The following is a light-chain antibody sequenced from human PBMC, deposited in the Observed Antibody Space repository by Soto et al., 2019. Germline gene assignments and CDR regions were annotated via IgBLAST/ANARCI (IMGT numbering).Light chain of an antibody. CDR1: QGISSY. Sequence: AIRMTQSPSSLSASTGDRVTITCRASQGISSYLAWYQQKPGKAPKLLIYAASTLQSGVPSRFSGSGSGTDFTLTISCLQSEDFATYYCHQYYSYPFTFGPGTKVDIK. V-gene: IGKV1-8*01. J-gene: IGKJ3*01. CDR3: HQYYSYPFT. CDR2: AAS.